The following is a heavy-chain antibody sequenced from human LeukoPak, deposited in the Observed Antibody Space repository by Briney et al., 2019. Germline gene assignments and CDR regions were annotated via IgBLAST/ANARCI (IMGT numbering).Heavy chain of an antibody. CDR1: GYSFTSYW. CDR2: IYPGDSDT. D-gene: IGHD2-15*01. J-gene: IGHJ6*03. V-gene: IGHV5-51*01. Sequence: GESLKIPCKGSGYSFTSYWIGWVRQMPGKGLEWMGIIYPGDSDTRYSPSFQGQVTISADKSISTAYLQWSSLKASDTAMYYCARAVRCSGGSCDPDYYYYMDVWGKGTTVTVSS. CDR3: ARAVRCSGGSCDPDYYYYMDV.